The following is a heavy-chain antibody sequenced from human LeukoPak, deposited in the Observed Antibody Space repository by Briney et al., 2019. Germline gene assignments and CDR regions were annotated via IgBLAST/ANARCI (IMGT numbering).Heavy chain of an antibody. D-gene: IGHD6-19*01. CDR1: GFTFNTYA. V-gene: IGHV3-23*01. CDR2: ISGSGSST. CDR3: AKPAPRGSAWDVFDY. J-gene: IGHJ4*02. Sequence: GGSLRLSCAASGFTFNTYAMNWVRQAPGKGLEWVSTISGSGSSTYYADSVKGRFTISRDNSKNTLYLQMNSLRAGDTAVYFCAKPAPRGSAWDVFDYWGQGTLVTVSS.